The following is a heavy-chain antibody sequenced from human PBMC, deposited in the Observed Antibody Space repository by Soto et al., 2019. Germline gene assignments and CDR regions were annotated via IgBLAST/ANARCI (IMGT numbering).Heavy chain of an antibody. Sequence: PSETLSLTCTVSGGSVSSGSYYWSWIRQPPGKGLEWIGYIYYSGSTNYNPSLKSRVTISVDTSKNQFSLKLSSVTAADTAVYYCAGGTQLLWFGELSHFDYWGQGTLVTVSS. CDR3: AGGTQLLWFGELSHFDY. CDR1: GGSVSSGSYY. J-gene: IGHJ4*02. D-gene: IGHD3-10*01. CDR2: IYYSGST. V-gene: IGHV4-61*01.